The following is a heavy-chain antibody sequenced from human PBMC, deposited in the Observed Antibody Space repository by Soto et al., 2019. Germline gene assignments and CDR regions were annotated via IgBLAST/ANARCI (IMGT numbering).Heavy chain of an antibody. Sequence: EVQLLESGGGLVQPGGSLRLSCAASGFTFSNFPMTWVRQAPGKGLEWVSAIKISAVDTYYADSVKGRFSISRDNSKNMLYLQLNSLRADDTAIYSCAKDHSNFGLGPWGQGTVVTVSS. J-gene: IGHJ5*02. CDR1: GFTFSNFP. CDR3: AKDHSNFGLGP. D-gene: IGHD4-4*01. CDR2: IKISAVDT. V-gene: IGHV3-23*01.